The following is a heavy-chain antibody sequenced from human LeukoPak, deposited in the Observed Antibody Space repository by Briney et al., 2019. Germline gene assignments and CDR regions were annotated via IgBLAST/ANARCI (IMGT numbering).Heavy chain of an antibody. D-gene: IGHD4-17*01. Sequence: SETLSLTCTVSGDSINSGAYYWSWIRQHPGEGLEWIGYIYYSGSTYYNPSLKSRVSIPIDTSKHQFSLSLSSVTAADTAVYYCARRGANDAFDIWGQGTMVTASS. V-gene: IGHV4-31*03. CDR3: ARRGANDAFDI. J-gene: IGHJ3*02. CDR2: IYYSGST. CDR1: GDSINSGAYY.